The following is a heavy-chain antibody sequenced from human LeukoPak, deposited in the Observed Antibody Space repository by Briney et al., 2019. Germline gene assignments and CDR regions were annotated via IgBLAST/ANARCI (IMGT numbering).Heavy chain of an antibody. V-gene: IGHV3-21*01. D-gene: IGHD1-26*01. J-gene: IGHJ4*02. CDR3: ARDIAGRELLDY. Sequence: GGSLRLSCAASGFTSSTYSMNWVRQAPGKGLEWVSSISSSSDYIYYADSVKGRFTVSRDNAKNSLHLQMNSLRAEDTAVYYCARDIAGRELLDYWGQGTLVTVSS. CDR2: ISSSSDYI. CDR1: GFTSSTYS.